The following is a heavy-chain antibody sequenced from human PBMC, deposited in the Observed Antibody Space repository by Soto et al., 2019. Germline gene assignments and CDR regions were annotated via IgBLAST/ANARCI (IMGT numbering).Heavy chain of an antibody. CDR3: ASAYYYDSSGYSPGGY. CDR2: IKQDGSQK. Sequence: PGGSLRLSCAASGVTFSSYWMSWVRQAPGKGLEWVANIKQDGSQKYYVDSVKGRFTISRDSAKNSLYLQMNSLRVEDTAVYYCASAYYYDSSGYSPGGYWGQGTLVTVSS. CDR1: GVTFSSYW. V-gene: IGHV3-7*01. J-gene: IGHJ4*02. D-gene: IGHD3-22*01.